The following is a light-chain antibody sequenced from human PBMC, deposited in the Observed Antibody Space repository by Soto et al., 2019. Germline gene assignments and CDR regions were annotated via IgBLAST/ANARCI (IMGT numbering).Light chain of an antibody. Sequence: PGERATLSCRASQSVSGYLGWYQQKPGQAPRLLIYDASNRAYGVPARFRGSGSGTNFTLTIASLEPEDFAVYYCQQRSNWPYLTCGGGTRV. CDR2: DAS. V-gene: IGKV3-11*01. J-gene: IGKJ4*01. CDR3: QQRSNWPYLT. CDR1: QSVSGY.